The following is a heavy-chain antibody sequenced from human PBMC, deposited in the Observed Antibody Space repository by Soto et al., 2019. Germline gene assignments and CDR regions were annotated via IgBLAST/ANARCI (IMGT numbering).Heavy chain of an antibody. CDR2: IYYSGST. CDR3: ATLWFGEGNY. Sequence: PETLSLTCTVSGGSISSSSHYWGWIRQPPGKGLEWIGRIYYSGSTYYNPFIKSRVTISVDTPKNQFSLKLSFVTAADTAVYYCATLWFGEGNYWGQGTLVTVS. V-gene: IGHV4-39*01. CDR1: GGSISSSSHY. J-gene: IGHJ4*02. D-gene: IGHD3-10*01.